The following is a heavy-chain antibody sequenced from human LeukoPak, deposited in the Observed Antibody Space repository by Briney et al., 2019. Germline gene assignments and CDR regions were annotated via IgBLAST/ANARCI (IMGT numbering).Heavy chain of an antibody. CDR3: ARVFGADNDAFDI. CDR1: GFTFSSYA. CDR2: ISGSGGST. Sequence: GGSLRLSCAASGFTFSSYAMSWVRQAPGKGLEWVSAISGSGGSTYYADSVKGRFTISRDNSKNTLYPQMNSLRAEDTAVYYCARVFGADNDAFDIWGQGTMVTVSS. D-gene: IGHD3-3*01. V-gene: IGHV3-23*01. J-gene: IGHJ3*02.